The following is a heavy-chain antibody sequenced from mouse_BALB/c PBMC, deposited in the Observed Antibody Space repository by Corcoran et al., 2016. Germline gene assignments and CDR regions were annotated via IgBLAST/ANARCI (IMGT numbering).Heavy chain of an antibody. J-gene: IGHJ3*01. V-gene: IGHV9-3-1*01. CDR3: ARDPAWFAY. CDR1: GYTFTNYG. Sequence: QIQLVQSGPELKKPGETVKISCKASGYTFTNYGMNWVKQAPGKGLKWMGWINTYTGEPTYADDFKGRFAFSLETSASTAYLQINNLKNEYTATYFGARDPAWFAYWGQGTLVTVSA. CDR2: INTYTGEP.